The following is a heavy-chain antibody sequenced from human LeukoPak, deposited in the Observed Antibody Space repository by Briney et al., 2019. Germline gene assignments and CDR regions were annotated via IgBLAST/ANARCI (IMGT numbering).Heavy chain of an antibody. CDR1: GGSISSYY. D-gene: IGHD2-2*01. J-gene: IGHJ3*02. Sequence: SETLSLTCTVSGGSISSYYWSWIRQPPGKGLEWIGYIYYSGTTNYNPSLKSRVTISIDTSKNQFSLKLSSVTAADTAVYYCARYIVVVPAAVVAFDIWGQGTMVTVSS. CDR2: IYYSGTT. V-gene: IGHV4-59*01. CDR3: ARYIVVVPAAVVAFDI.